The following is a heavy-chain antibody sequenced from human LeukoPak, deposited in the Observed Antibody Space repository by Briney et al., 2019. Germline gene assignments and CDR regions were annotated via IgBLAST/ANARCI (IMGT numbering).Heavy chain of an antibody. CDR1: GGTFSSYA. CDR2: IIPIFGTA. Sequence: SVTLSCXASGGTFSSYAISWVRQAPGQGLEWMGRIIPIFGTANYAQKFQGRVTITTDESTSTAYMELSSLRSEDTAVYYCARGPIAVAGNASWDYWGQGTLVTVSS. V-gene: IGHV1-69*05. CDR3: ARGPIAVAGNASWDY. J-gene: IGHJ4*02. D-gene: IGHD6-19*01.